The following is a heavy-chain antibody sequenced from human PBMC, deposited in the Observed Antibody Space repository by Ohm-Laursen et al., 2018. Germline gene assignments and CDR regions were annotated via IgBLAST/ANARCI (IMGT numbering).Heavy chain of an antibody. CDR1: GYTFTGYY. D-gene: IGHD3-3*01. V-gene: IGHV1-2*02. J-gene: IGHJ6*02. Sequence: VKVSCKASGYTFTGYYMHWVRQAPGQGLEWMGWINPNSGGTNYAQKFQGRVTMTRDTSTSTVYMELSSLRSEDTAVYYCATSRLRFLSNGMDVWGQGTTVTVSS. CDR3: ATSRLRFLSNGMDV. CDR2: INPNSGGT.